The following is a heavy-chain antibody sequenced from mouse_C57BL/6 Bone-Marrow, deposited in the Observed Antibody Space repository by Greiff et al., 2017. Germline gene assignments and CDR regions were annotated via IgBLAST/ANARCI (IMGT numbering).Heavy chain of an antibody. D-gene: IGHD1-1*01. J-gene: IGHJ3*01. V-gene: IGHV1-19*01. CDR2: INPDNGGT. Sequence: VHVKQSGPVLVKPGASVKMSCKASGYTFTDYYMNWVKQSHGKSLEWIGVINPDNGGTSYNQKFKGKATLTVDKSSSTAYMELSSLTSEDSAVYYCARDDGSSPCFAYWGQGTLVTVSA. CDR1: GYTFTDYY. CDR3: ARDDGSSPCFAY.